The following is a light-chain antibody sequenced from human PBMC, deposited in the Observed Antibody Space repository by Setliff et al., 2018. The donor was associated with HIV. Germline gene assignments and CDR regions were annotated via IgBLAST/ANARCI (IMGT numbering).Light chain of an antibody. V-gene: IGLV2-14*03. J-gene: IGLJ1*01. CDR1: SSDIGGYNY. Sequence: QSVLTQPASVSASPGQSIAVSCTGTSSDIGGYNYVSWYQQHPGKAPKLIIYDVSNRPSGVSDRFSGSKSGNTASLTISGLQPEDEADYYCSSSISSSTSRVFGSGTKVTVL. CDR2: DVS. CDR3: SSSISSSTSRV.